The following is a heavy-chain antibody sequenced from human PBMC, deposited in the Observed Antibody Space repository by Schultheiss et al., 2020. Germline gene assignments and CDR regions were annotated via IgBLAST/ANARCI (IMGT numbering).Heavy chain of an antibody. CDR1: GYTFTSYG. J-gene: IGHJ4*02. CDR3: AKDLATILWGNLGY. V-gene: IGHV1-18*01. CDR2: ISAYNGNT. Sequence: ASVKVSCKASGYTFTSYGISWVRQAPGQGLEWMGWISAYNGNTNYAQKLQGRVTITADESTSTAYMELSSLRSEDTAVYYCAKDLATILWGNLGYWGQGTLVTVSS. D-gene: IGHD5-12*01.